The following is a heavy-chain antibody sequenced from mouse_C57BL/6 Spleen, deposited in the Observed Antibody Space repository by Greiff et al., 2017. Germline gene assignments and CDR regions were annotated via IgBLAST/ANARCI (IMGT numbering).Heavy chain of an antibody. D-gene: IGHD3-2*02. CDR2: INPNNGGT. Sequence: VQLQQSGPELVKPGASVKMSCKASGYTFTDYNMHWVKQSHGKSLEWIGYINPNNGGTSYNQKFKGKATLTVDKSSSTADMELRSLTSEDSAVYYCARWGGSGYAMGYWGQGTSVTVSS. CDR3: ARWGGSGYAMGY. J-gene: IGHJ4*01. V-gene: IGHV1-22*01. CDR1: GYTFTDYN.